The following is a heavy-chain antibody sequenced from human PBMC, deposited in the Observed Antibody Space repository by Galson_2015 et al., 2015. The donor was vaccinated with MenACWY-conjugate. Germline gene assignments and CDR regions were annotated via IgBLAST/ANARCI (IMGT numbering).Heavy chain of an antibody. CDR2: ISTTGGTT. CDR1: GITFSSYA. CDR3: AQGAGSRWFDP. J-gene: IGHJ5*02. V-gene: IGHV3-23*01. D-gene: IGHD3-10*01. Sequence: SLRLACAASGITFSSYAMSWVRQAGGKGLEWVSSISTTGGTTYYADSVQGRFTISRDNSKNTLYLQMNSLRAGDTAVYYCAQGAGSRWFDPWGQGTLVIVSS.